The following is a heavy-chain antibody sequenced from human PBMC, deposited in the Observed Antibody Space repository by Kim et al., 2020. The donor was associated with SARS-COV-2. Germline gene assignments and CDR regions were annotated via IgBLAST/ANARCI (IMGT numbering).Heavy chain of an antibody. J-gene: IGHJ4*02. CDR3: ARDLPDYGGNSVFDY. CDR2: ISYDGSNK. Sequence: GGSLRLSCAASGFTFSSYGMHWVGQAPGKGLEWVAVISYDGSNKYYADSVKGRFTISRDNSKNTLYLQMNSLRAEDTAVYYCARDLPDYGGNSVFDYWGQGTLVTVSS. CDR1: GFTFSSYG. V-gene: IGHV3-33*05. D-gene: IGHD4-17*01.